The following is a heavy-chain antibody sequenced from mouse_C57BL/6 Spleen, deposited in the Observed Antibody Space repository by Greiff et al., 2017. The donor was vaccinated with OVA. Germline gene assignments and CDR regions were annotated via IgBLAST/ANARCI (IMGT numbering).Heavy chain of an antibody. D-gene: IGHD1-1*01. CDR1: GFSFNTYA. CDR2: IRSKSNNYAT. CDR3: VRHYYGSSQGFAY. Sequence: EVKLVESGGGLVQPKGSLKLSCAASGFSFNTYAMNWVRQAPGKGLEWVARIRSKSNNYATYYADSVKDRFTISRDDSESMLYLQMNNLKTEDTAMYYCVRHYYGSSQGFAYWGQGTLVTVSA. V-gene: IGHV10-1*01. J-gene: IGHJ3*01.